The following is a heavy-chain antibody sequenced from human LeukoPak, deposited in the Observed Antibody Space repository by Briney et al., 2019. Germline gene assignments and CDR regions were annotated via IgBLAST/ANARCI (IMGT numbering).Heavy chain of an antibody. CDR2: INPNSDGT. J-gene: IGHJ4*02. CDR3: ALYYYGSGSPPTGDY. V-gene: IGHV1-2*02. D-gene: IGHD3-10*01. Sequence: ASVKVSCKASGYIFTAYYIHWVRQAPGQGPEWMGWINPNSDGTKFAQKFQGRVTMTRDTSISTAYMELSRLESDDTAVYYCALYYYGSGSPPTGDYWGQGTLVTVSS. CDR1: GYIFTAYY.